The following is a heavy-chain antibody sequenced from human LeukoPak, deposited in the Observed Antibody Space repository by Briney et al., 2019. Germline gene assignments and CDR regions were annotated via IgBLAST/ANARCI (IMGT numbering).Heavy chain of an antibody. D-gene: IGHD3-22*01. CDR1: GGTFSSYA. CDR3: GSQKYYYDSSGYYSRSFDY. J-gene: IGHJ4*02. V-gene: IGHV1-69*04. CDR2: IIPILGMA. Sequence: GASVKVSFKASGGTFSSYAISWVRQAPGQGREWMGRIIPILGMANYAQKFQGRVTITADKSTSTAYMELSSLRSEDTAVYYCGSQKYYYDSSGYYSRSFDYWGQGTLVTVSS.